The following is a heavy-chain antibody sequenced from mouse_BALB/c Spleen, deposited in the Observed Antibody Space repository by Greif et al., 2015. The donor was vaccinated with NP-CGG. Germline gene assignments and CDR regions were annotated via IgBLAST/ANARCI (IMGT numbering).Heavy chain of an antibody. CDR2: IDPSDSYT. CDR3: ARKDNRGYAMDY. D-gene: IGHD1-3*01. J-gene: IGHJ4*01. CDR1: GYTFTSYW. Sequence: QVQLQHSGAELVKPGASVKLSCKASGYTFTSYWMDWVKQRPGQGLEWIGEIDPSDSYTNYNQKFKGKATLTVDKSSSTAYMQLSSLTSEDSAVYYCARKDNRGYAMDYWGQGSSVTVSS. V-gene: IGHV1-69*02.